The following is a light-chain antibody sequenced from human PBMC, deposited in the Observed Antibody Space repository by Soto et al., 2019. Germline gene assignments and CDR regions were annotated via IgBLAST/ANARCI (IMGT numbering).Light chain of an antibody. V-gene: IGKV1-39*01. J-gene: IGKJ3*01. CDR1: QSISSY. CDR2: AAS. Sequence: DIQMTQSPSSLSASVGDRVTITCRASQSISSYLNWYQQKPGKAPKLLIYAASSLQSGVPSRFSGSGSGTDFTLTISSLQPEYFATYNCKKIYSTPLGFTFGPGPKVDIK. CDR3: KKIYSTPLGFT.